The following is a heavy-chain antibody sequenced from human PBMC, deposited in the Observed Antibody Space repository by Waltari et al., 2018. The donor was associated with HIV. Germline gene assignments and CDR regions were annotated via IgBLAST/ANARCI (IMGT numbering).Heavy chain of an antibody. V-gene: IGHV1-69*08. D-gene: IGHD3-22*01. CDR2: IIPILGIA. Sequence: QVQLVQSGAEVKKPGSSVKVSCKASGGTFSSYTISWVRQAPGQGLEWMGRIIPILGIANYAQKFQGRVTITADKSTSTAYMELSSLRSEDTAVDYCARDGAYYYDSSGYLVAFDIWGQGTMVTVSS. CDR1: GGTFSSYT. CDR3: ARDGAYYYDSSGYLVAFDI. J-gene: IGHJ3*02.